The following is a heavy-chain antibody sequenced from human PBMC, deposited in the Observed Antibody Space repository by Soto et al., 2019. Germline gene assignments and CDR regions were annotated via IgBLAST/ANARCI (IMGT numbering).Heavy chain of an antibody. Sequence: GESLKISCAASGFTFSSYAMSWVRQAPGKGLEWVSAISGSGGSTYYADSVKGRFTISRDNSKNTLYLQMNSLRAEDTAVYYCAKDRSTMVRGVTHQYNWFDPWGQGTLVTVSS. CDR3: AKDRSTMVRGVTHQYNWFDP. CDR1: GFTFSSYA. CDR2: ISGSGGST. V-gene: IGHV3-23*01. D-gene: IGHD3-10*01. J-gene: IGHJ5*02.